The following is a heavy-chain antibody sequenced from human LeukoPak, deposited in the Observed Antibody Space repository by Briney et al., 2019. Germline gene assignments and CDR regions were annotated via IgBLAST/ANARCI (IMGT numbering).Heavy chain of an antibody. J-gene: IGHJ4*02. V-gene: IGHV3-33*01. D-gene: IGHD1-14*01. CDR3: TRYNNDHFDY. Sequence: GGSLRLSCAGSGFTFGGYGMHWFRQTPGKGLEWVAVIAYDGSRAFCADSVKGRFTISRDNSKNTMSVQMDDLRAEDTAVYYCTRYNNDHFDYWGQGTLVTVSS. CDR2: IAYDGSRA. CDR1: GFTFGGYG.